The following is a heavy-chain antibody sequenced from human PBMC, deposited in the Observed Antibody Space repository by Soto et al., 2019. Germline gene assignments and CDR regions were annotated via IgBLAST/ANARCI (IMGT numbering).Heavy chain of an antibody. D-gene: IGHD6-13*01. CDR2: IHSTGGS. Sequence: SETLSLTCTVSGDSISSSYWNWVRQTADKRLEWIGRIHSTGGSHYNPSLRSRLTMSIDTSKKQFYLELISVKAAESAVYYCVRGVAAVGTDWFDHWGQGQLVTVS. V-gene: IGHV4-4*07. CDR1: GDSISSSY. J-gene: IGHJ5*02. CDR3: VRGVAAVGTDWFDH.